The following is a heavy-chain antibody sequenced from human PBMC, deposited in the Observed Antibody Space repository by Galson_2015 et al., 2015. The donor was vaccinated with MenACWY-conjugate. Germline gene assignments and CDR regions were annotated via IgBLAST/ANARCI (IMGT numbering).Heavy chain of an antibody. V-gene: IGHV3-74*01. CDR2: INSDGSST. CDR1: FSRYW. Sequence: FSRYWMHWVRQAPGKGLVWVSRINSDGSSTSYADSVKGRFTISRDNAKNTLYLQMNSLRAEDTAVYYCAARLLHSGGMDVWGQGTTVTVSS. CDR3: AARLLHSGGMDV. D-gene: IGHD3-10*01. J-gene: IGHJ6*02.